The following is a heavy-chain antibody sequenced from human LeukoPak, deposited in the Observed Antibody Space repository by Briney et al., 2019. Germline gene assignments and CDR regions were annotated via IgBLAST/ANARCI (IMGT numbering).Heavy chain of an antibody. CDR1: GYTFTSYG. CDR3: ARDREYYYASGSRPHHFDY. CDR2: ISTYNGNT. J-gene: IGHJ4*02. V-gene: IGHV1-18*01. Sequence: GASVKVXCKASGYTFTSYGISWVRQAPGQGLEWMGWISTYNGNTNYAQKVQGRVTMTTDTSTRTAYMELRSLRSDDTAVYYCARDREYYYASGSRPHHFDYWGQGTLVTVSS. D-gene: IGHD3-10*01.